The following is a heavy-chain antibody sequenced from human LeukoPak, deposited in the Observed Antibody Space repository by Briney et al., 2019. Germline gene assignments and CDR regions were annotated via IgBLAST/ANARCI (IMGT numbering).Heavy chain of an antibody. CDR2: IIPIFGTA. CDR3: ARRIRGVKDDAFDI. CDR1: GGTFSSYA. D-gene: IGHD3-10*01. V-gene: IGHV1-69*05. J-gene: IGHJ3*02. Sequence: ASVKVSCKASGGTFSSYAISWVRQAPGQGLEWMGGIIPIFGTANYAQKFQGRVTITTDESTSTAYMELSSLRSEDTAVYYCARRIRGVKDDAFDIWGQGTMVTVSS.